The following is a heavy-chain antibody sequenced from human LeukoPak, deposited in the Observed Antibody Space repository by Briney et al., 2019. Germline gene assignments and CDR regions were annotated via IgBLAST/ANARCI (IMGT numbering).Heavy chain of an antibody. Sequence: GGSLRLSCAASGFTFSNYAMNWVRQASGKGLEWVSGISGSGGSTYYADSVKGRFTISRDNSKNTLYLQMNSLRAEDTAVYYCAKDRYDFWSTYSSNPFDYWGQGTLVTVSS. CDR3: AKDRYDFWSTYSSNPFDY. CDR1: GFTFSNYA. D-gene: IGHD3-3*01. J-gene: IGHJ4*02. CDR2: ISGSGGST. V-gene: IGHV3-23*01.